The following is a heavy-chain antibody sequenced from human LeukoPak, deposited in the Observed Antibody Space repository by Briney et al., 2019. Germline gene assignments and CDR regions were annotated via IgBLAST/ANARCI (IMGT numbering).Heavy chain of an antibody. V-gene: IGHV3-53*01. CDR1: GFTVSSNY. CDR3: ARGRRRYSSSSPLDY. Sequence: PGGSLRLSCAASGFTVSSNYMSWVRQAPGKGLEWVSVIYSGGSTYYADSVKGRFTISRVNSKNTLYLQMNSLRAEDTAVYYCARGRRRYSSSSPLDYRGQGTLVTVSS. J-gene: IGHJ4*02. CDR2: IYSGGST. D-gene: IGHD6-6*01.